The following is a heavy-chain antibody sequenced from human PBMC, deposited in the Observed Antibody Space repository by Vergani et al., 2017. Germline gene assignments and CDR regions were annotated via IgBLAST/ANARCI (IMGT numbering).Heavy chain of an antibody. J-gene: IGHJ5*02. CDR2: IYYSGST. Sequence: QLQLQESGPGLVKPSATLSLTCSVSGASIRSSNYYWGWIRQPPGKGLEWIAHIYYSGSTYYNPSLESRVTISVDTSKNQFSLKLNSVTAADTAVYFCARHYTVEGLVKLGWIDPWGQGILVTVSS. D-gene: IGHD6-19*01. V-gene: IGHV4-39*01. CDR1: GASIRSSNYY. CDR3: ARHYTVEGLVKLGWIDP.